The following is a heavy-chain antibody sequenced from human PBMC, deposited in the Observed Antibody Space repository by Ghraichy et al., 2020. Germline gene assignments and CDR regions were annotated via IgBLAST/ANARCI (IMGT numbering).Heavy chain of an antibody. CDR2: INPNSGGT. J-gene: IGHJ4*02. Sequence: ASVKVSCKASGYTFTGYYMHWVRQAPGQGLEWMGWINPNSGGTNYAQKFQGRVTMTRDTSISTAYMELSRLRSDDTAVYYCAREGGSCSSTSCREYYFDYWGQGTLVTVSS. CDR3: AREGGSCSSTSCREYYFDY. V-gene: IGHV1-2*02. CDR1: GYTFTGYY. D-gene: IGHD2-2*01.